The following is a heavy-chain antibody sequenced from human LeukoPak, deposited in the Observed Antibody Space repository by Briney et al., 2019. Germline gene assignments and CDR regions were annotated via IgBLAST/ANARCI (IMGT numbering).Heavy chain of an antibody. CDR3: ATWSSGWQFDF. Sequence: GGSLRLSCAASGFTFCKSWMTWVREAPGKGGQWVAHIKDDGGDKYYVDSVEFRFTISRDNDKTSVYLQMNSLRAEDTAVYYCATWSSGWQFDFWGQGTLVSVSS. D-gene: IGHD6-19*01. J-gene: IGHJ4*02. CDR1: GFTFCKSW. CDR2: IKDDGGDK. V-gene: IGHV3-7*05.